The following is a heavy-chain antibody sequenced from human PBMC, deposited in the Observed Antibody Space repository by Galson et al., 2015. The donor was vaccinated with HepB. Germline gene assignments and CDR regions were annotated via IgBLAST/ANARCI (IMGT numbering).Heavy chain of an antibody. CDR2: MNPNSGNT. CDR1: GYTFSSYD. CDR3: ARGVRNYLYSDN. Sequence: QSGAEVKKPGASVKVSCKAFGYTFSSYDVTWVRQASGQGLEWMGWMNPNSGNTGYAPEFQDRVTMTGDTSMSTAYMELSSLRSEDTAVYYCARGVRNYLYSDNWGQGTLVTVSS. V-gene: IGHV1-8*01. J-gene: IGHJ4*02. D-gene: IGHD1-7*01.